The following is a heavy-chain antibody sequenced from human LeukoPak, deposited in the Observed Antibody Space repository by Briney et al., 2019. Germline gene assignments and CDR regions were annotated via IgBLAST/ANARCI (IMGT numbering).Heavy chain of an antibody. CDR3: ARDRPSPYCGGDRYFSERHDAFDI. D-gene: IGHD2-21*02. CDR1: GYTFTSYG. V-gene: IGHV1-18*01. Sequence: ASVKVSCKASGYTFTSYGISWVRQAPGQGLEWMGWISAYNGNTNYAQKLQGRVTMTTDTSTSTAYMELRSLRSDDTAVYYCARDRPSPYCGGDRYFSERHDAFDIWGQGTMVTVSS. J-gene: IGHJ3*02. CDR2: ISAYNGNT.